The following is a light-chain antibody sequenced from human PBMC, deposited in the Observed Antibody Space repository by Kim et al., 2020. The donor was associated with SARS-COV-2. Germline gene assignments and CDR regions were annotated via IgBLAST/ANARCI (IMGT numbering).Light chain of an antibody. CDR3: CAYAGSYTWV. CDR1: SSDVGGYNY. J-gene: IGLJ3*02. Sequence: GQSVTISCAGTSSDVGGYNYVSWHQQHPGKAPKLMIYDVTKRPSGVPDRFSGSKSGNTASLTISGLQAEDEADHYCCAYAGSYTWVFGGGTQLTVL. CDR2: DVT. V-gene: IGLV2-11*03.